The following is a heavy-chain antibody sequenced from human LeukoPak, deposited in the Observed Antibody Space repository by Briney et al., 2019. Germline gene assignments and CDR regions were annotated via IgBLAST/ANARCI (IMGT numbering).Heavy chain of an antibody. Sequence: SVKVSCKASGYTFTSYDINWVRQATGQGLEWLARIIPVFGTTNYARKFRGRVTVSTDDSTSAAFLELSSLTPEDTAVYYCAREGEGIAAAGTLLVYFDYWGQGTLVTVSS. CDR1: GYTFTSYD. J-gene: IGHJ4*02. V-gene: IGHV1-69*05. CDR3: AREGEGIAAAGTLLVYFDY. CDR2: IIPVFGTT. D-gene: IGHD6-13*01.